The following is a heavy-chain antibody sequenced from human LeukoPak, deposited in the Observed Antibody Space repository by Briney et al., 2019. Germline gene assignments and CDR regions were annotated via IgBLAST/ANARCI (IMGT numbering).Heavy chain of an antibody. Sequence: SETLSLTCAVSGGSVSHSNWWTWVRQSPGKGLEWIGEVHPSEGTNYNPSLKSRVTISLDKSKNQFSLKLSSVTAADTAVYYCVTYYFDSSGPKKNYWGQGTLVTVSS. CDR2: VHPSEGT. J-gene: IGHJ4*02. V-gene: IGHV4-4*02. CDR3: VTYYFDSSGPKKNY. CDR1: GGSVSHSNW. D-gene: IGHD3-22*01.